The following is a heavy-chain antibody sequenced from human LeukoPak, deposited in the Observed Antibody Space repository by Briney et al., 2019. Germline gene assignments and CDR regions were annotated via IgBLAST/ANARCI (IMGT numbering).Heavy chain of an antibody. CDR2: IYPGDSDT. D-gene: IGHD3-3*01. CDR1: GYSFTSYW. Sequence: GESLKISCKGSGYSFTSYWIGWVRQMPGKGLEWMGIIYPGDSDTRYSPSFQGQVTISADKSISTAYLQWSSLKASDTAMYYCARLPGLWSGFTNYYYYMDVWGKGTTVTVSS. CDR3: ARLPGLWSGFTNYYYYMDV. J-gene: IGHJ6*03. V-gene: IGHV5-51*01.